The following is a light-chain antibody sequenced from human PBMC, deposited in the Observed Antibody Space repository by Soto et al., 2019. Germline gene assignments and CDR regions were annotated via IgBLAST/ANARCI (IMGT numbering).Light chain of an antibody. CDR2: DVS. CDR1: SSDVGGYRY. Sequence: QSALTQPASVSGSPGQSITISCTGTSSDVGGYRYVSWYQQHPGKAPKLIIYDVSDRPSGVSNRFSGSKSGNTASLTISGLQADDEADYYCSSYTSSSTLGVIGGGTKLTVL. V-gene: IGLV2-14*03. J-gene: IGLJ3*02. CDR3: SSYTSSSTLGV.